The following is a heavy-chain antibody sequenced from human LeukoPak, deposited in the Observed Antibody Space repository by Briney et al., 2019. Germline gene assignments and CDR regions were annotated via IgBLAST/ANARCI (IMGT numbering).Heavy chain of an antibody. CDR2: TSWNSGSI. Sequence: GGSLRLSCAASGFTFDDYAMHWVRQAPGKGLEWVSGTSWNSGSIGYADSVKGRFTISRDNAKNSLYLQMNSLRAEDTALYYCAKDRRYSSSWAFDYWGQGTLVTVSS. J-gene: IGHJ4*02. CDR1: GFTFDDYA. CDR3: AKDRRYSSSWAFDY. V-gene: IGHV3-9*01. D-gene: IGHD6-13*01.